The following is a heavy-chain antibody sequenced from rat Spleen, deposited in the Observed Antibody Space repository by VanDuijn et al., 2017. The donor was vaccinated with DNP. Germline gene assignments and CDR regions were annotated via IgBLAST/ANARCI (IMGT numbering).Heavy chain of an antibody. V-gene: IGHV4-2*01. CDR2: INQDSSKI. CDR3: ARHDYYSSPYYAMDA. Sequence: EVKLVESGGGLVQPGRSLKISCAASGFNFNDYWMGWVRQAPGKGLEWIGEINQDSSKINYPPSLKDKFTISRDNAQNTLYLQMDSLRSEDTATYYCARHDYYSSPYYAMDAWGQGTSVTVSS. D-gene: IGHD1-2*01. CDR1: GFNFNDYW. J-gene: IGHJ4*01.